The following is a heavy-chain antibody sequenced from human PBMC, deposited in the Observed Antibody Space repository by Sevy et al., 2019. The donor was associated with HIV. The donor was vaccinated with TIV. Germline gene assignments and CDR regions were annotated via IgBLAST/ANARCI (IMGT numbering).Heavy chain of an antibody. CDR3: AKASYYYDSSGSFDY. J-gene: IGHJ4*02. Sequence: GGSLRLSCAASGFTFSSYAMHWVRQAPGKGLEWVSAISGSGGSTYYADSVKGRFTISRDNSKNTLYLQMNSLRAEDTAVYYCAKASYYYDSSGSFDYWGQGTLVTVSS. CDR2: ISGSGGST. D-gene: IGHD3-22*01. CDR1: GFTFSSYA. V-gene: IGHV3-23*01.